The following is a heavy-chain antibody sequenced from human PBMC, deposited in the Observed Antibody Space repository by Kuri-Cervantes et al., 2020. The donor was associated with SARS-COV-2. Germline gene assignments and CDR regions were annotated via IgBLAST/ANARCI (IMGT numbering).Heavy chain of an antibody. D-gene: IGHD1-26*01. Sequence: ASVKVSCKASGYTFTSYGISWVRQAPGQGLEWMGWISAYNGNTNFAQNLQGRVTMTTDTSTSTAYMELRSLRSDDTAVYYCARGPGSYHIWYYFDYWGQGTLVTVSS. V-gene: IGHV1-18*01. CDR3: ARGPGSYHIWYYFDY. CDR2: ISAYNGNT. J-gene: IGHJ4*02. CDR1: GYTFTSYG.